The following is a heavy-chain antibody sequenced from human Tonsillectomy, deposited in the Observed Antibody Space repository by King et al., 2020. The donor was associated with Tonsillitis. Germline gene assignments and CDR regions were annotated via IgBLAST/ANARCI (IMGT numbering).Heavy chain of an antibody. CDR1: GGSISSSSYY. J-gene: IGHJ4*02. CDR2: LYYSGST. Sequence: LQLQESGPGLVKPSETLSLTCTVSGGSISSSSYYWGWIRQPPGQGLEWIVSLYYSGSTYYNPSLKSRVTISVDKSKNQFSLKLSSVTAADTAVYYCARLSPYYDDSSGYGDFDYWGQGTLVTVSS. V-gene: IGHV4-39*07. D-gene: IGHD3-22*01. CDR3: ARLSPYYDDSSGYGDFDY.